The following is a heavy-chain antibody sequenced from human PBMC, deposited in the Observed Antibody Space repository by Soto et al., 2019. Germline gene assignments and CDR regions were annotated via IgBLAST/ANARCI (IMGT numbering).Heavy chain of an antibody. CDR1: GGSISSYY. J-gene: IGHJ2*01. CDR2: IYYSGST. V-gene: IGHV4-59*08. Sequence: QVQLQESGPGLVKPSETLSLTCTVSGGSISSYYWSWIRQPPGKGLEWIGYIYYSGSTNYNPSLKGRITXXVDTSKNQSSLKLSSVTAADTAVYYCARFNWYFDLWGRGTLVTVSS. CDR3: ARFNWYFDL.